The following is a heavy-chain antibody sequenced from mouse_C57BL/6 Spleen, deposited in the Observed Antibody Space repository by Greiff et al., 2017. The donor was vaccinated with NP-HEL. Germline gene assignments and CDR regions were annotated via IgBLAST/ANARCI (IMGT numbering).Heavy chain of an antibody. V-gene: IGHV1-62-2*01. CDR3: ARHEGWTYYYGSSFDY. CDR2: FYPGSGSI. CDR1: GYTFTEYT. J-gene: IGHJ2*01. Sequence: QVQLKQSGAELVKPGASVKLSCKASGYTFTEYTIHWVKQRSGQGLEWIGWFYPGSGSIKYNEKFKDKATLTADKSSSTVYMELSRLTSEDSAVYFCARHEGWTYYYGSSFDYWGQGTTLTVSS. D-gene: IGHD1-1*01.